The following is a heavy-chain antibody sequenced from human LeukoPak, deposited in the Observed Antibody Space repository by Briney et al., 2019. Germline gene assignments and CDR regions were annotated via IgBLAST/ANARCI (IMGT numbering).Heavy chain of an antibody. CDR1: GFTFSSYS. J-gene: IGHJ4*02. CDR2: ISSSSSYI. Sequence: GGSLRLSCAASGFTFSSYSMNWVRQAPGKGLEWVSSISSSSSYIYYADSVKGRFTISRDNAKNSLYLQMNSLRAEDTAVYCCAREGSSGYYVDYWGQGTLVTVSS. CDR3: AREGSSGYYVDY. D-gene: IGHD3-22*01. V-gene: IGHV3-21*01.